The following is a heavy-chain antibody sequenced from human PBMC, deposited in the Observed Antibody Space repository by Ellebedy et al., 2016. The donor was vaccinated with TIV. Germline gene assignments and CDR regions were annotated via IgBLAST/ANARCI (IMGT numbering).Heavy chain of an antibody. Sequence: AASVKVSCKASGGTFSSYAISWVRQAPGQGLEWMGRIIPILGIANYAQKFQGRVTITADKSTSTAYMELSSLRSEDTAVYYCARDSGAYCGGDGYNIDYWGQGTLVTVSS. J-gene: IGHJ4*02. D-gene: IGHD2-21*02. CDR3: ARDSGAYCGGDGYNIDY. V-gene: IGHV1-69*04. CDR2: IIPILGIA. CDR1: GGTFSSYA.